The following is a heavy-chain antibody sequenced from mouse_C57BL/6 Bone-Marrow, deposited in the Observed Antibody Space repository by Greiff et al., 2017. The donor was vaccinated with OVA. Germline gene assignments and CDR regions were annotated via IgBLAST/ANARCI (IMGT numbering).Heavy chain of an antibody. V-gene: IGHV5-16*01. J-gene: IGHJ1*03. Sequence: EVKVEESEGGLVQPGSSMKLSCTASGFTFSDYYMAWVRQVPEKGLEWVANINYDGSSTYYLDSLKSRFIISRDNAKNILYLQMSSLKSEDTATYYCARWDYYGSRGYFDVWGTGTTVTVSS. D-gene: IGHD1-1*01. CDR3: ARWDYYGSRGYFDV. CDR2: INYDGSST. CDR1: GFTFSDYY.